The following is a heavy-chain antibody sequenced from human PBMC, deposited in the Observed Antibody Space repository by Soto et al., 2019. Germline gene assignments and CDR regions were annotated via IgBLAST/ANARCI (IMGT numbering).Heavy chain of an antibody. Sequence: GGSLRLSCAASGFTFSSFHMNWVRQAPGRGLEWVAYITSSSDTIYYSDSVKGRFTISRDNGKNSLFLQMNSLRDEDTAVYYCARVVVVIPPGYYYAMDVWGQGPMVTVSS. J-gene: IGHJ6*02. CDR3: ARVVVVIPPGYYYAMDV. D-gene: IGHD3-22*01. CDR1: GFTFSSFH. CDR2: ITSSSDTI. V-gene: IGHV3-48*02.